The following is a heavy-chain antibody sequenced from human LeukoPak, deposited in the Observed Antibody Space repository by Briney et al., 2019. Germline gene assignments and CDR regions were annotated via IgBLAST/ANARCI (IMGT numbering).Heavy chain of an antibody. CDR1: GESHSRFY. J-gene: IGHJ3*02. D-gene: IGHD2-15*01. CDR2: INHSGSP. CDR3: AKVGRKDAFDI. V-gene: IGHV4-34*01. Sequence: SETLSLTCAVSGESHSRFYWSWIRQSPGRGLEWIGEINHSGSPNYNPSLKSRVTISLDTSKNQFSLKLSSVTAADTAVYYCAKVGRKDAFDIWGQGTKVTVSS.